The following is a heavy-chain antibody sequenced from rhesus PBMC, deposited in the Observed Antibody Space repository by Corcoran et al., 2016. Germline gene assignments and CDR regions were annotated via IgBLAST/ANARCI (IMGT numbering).Heavy chain of an antibody. V-gene: IGHV3-118*01. D-gene: IGHD3-16*01. J-gene: IGHJ4*01. CDR2: IRSKSKNYET. CDR1: GFTFSNCT. CDR3: ARDSIFDY. Sequence: EVLLVESGGGLVQPGGSLRLSCVASGFTFSNCTLHWARQASGKGLEWVGRIRSKSKNYETVYAASVKDRFTISRDDSRNTLYLRMNFLMSEDTAIYFCARDSIFDYWGQGVLVTVSS.